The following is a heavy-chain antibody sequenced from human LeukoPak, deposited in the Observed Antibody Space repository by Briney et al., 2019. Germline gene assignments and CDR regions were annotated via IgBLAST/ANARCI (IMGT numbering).Heavy chain of an antibody. J-gene: IGHJ4*02. V-gene: IGHV1-46*03. CDR1: GYTFTSYY. CDR3: AREASGSYFDY. CDR2: INPSGGST. Sequence: ASVKVSCKASGYTFTSYYMHWLRQAPGQGLEWMGIINPSGGSTNYAQKFQGRVTMTRDTSTSTVYMELSSLRSEDTAVYYCAREASGSYFDYWGQGTLVTVSS. D-gene: IGHD1-26*01.